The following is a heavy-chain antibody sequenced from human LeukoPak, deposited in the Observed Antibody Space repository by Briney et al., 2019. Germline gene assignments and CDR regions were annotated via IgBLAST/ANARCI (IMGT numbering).Heavy chain of an antibody. D-gene: IGHD5-18*01. V-gene: IGHV3-48*03. J-gene: IGHJ4*02. Sequence: GGSLRLSCAASGFTFSSYEINWVRQAPGKGLEWVSYISSSGNTIYYADSVKGRFTISRDNAKNSLYLQMNCLRVEDTAVYYCARDDSAMFPDCWGQGTLVTVSS. CDR3: ARDDSAMFPDC. CDR1: GFTFSSYE. CDR2: ISSSGNTI.